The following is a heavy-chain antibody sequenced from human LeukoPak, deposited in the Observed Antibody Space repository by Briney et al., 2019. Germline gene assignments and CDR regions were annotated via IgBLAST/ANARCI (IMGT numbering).Heavy chain of an antibody. V-gene: IGHV3-66*01. CDR1: GFTVSSNY. J-gene: IGHJ4*02. CDR3: ARDQAYCSGGSCYPPPYYFDY. CDR2: IYSGGST. Sequence: GGSLRLSCAASGFTVSSNYMSWVRQAPGKGLEWVSVIYSGGSTYYADSVKGRFTISRDNSKNTLYLQMNSLRAEDTAVYYCARDQAYCSGGSCYPPPYYFDYWGQGTLVTVSS. D-gene: IGHD2-15*01.